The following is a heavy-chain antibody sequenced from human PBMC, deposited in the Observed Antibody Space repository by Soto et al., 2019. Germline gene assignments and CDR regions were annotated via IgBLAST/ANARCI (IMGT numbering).Heavy chain of an antibody. D-gene: IGHD3-22*01. CDR2: IYYSGST. CDR3: ARDNGGYYYFDY. V-gene: IGHV4-31*03. Sequence: PSETLSLTCTVSGGSISSGGYYWSWIRQHPGKGLEWIGYIYYSGSTYYNPSLKSRVTISVDTSKNQFSLKLSSVTAADTAVYYCARDNGGYYYFDYWGQGTLVTVSS. J-gene: IGHJ4*02. CDR1: GGSISSGGYY.